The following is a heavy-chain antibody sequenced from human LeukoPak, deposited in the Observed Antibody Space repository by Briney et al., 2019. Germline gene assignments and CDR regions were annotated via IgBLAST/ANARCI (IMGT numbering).Heavy chain of an antibody. CDR3: AREGRYGRSMDV. CDR2: IYYSGST. J-gene: IGHJ6*03. V-gene: IGHV4-59*01. Sequence: KPLETLSLTCAVYGGSFSGYYRSWIRQPPGKGLEWFGYIYYSGSTNYNPSLKSRVTISVDTSKNQFSLKLSSVTAADTAVYYCAREGRYGRSMDVWGKGTTVTVSS. D-gene: IGHD1-1*01. CDR1: GGSFSGYY.